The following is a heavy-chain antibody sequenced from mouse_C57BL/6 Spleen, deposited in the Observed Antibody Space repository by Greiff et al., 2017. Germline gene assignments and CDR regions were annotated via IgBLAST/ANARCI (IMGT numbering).Heavy chain of an antibody. J-gene: IGHJ2*01. CDR3: ARSYYYGSSLGYFDY. V-gene: IGHV2-2*01. CDR2: IWSGGST. D-gene: IGHD1-1*01. CDR1: GFSLTSYG. Sequence: VKVEESGPGLVQPSQSLSITCTVSGFSLTSYGVHWVRQSPGKGLEWLGVIWSGGSTDYNAAFISRLSISKDNSKSQVFFKMNSLQADDTAIYYCARSYYYGSSLGYFDYWGQGTTLTVSS.